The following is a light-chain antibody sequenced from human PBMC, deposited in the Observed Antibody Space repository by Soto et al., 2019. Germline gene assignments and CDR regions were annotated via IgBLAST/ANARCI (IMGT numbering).Light chain of an antibody. CDR1: NTDLGVYGY. CDR2: DVN. J-gene: IGLJ1*01. V-gene: IGLV2-14*01. Sequence: QSVLAQPASVSGSFGQSITISCSGPNTDLGVYGYVSWYQHQPGKAPKLLIYDVNNRPSGISDRFSGSKSGDTASLTISGLQAEDEADYYCNSQTSSGIRVFGTGTRSPS. CDR3: NSQTSSGIRV.